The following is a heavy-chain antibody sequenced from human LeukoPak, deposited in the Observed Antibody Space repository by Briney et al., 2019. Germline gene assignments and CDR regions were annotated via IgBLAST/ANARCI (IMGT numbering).Heavy chain of an antibody. V-gene: IGHV4-61*01. D-gene: IGHD5-18*01. Sequence: SETLSLTCTVSGGSISSSSYYWSWIRQPPGKGLEWIGYIYYSGSTNYNPSLKSRVTISVDTSKNQFSLKLSSVTAADTAVYYCAGGGRDAAMEYYFDYWGQGTLVTVSS. CDR2: IYYSGST. CDR3: AGGGRDAAMEYYFDY. CDR1: GGSISSSSYY. J-gene: IGHJ4*02.